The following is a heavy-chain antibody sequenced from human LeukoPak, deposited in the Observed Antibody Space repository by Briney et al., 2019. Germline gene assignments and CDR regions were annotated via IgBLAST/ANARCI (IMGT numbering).Heavy chain of an antibody. CDR1: GFTFSSYA. CDR3: AKQLGRWLGAFDI. V-gene: IGHV3-23*01. J-gene: IGHJ3*02. Sequence: GGSLRLSCAASGFTFSSYAMSWVRQAPGKGLEWVSAISGNGGSTYYADSVKGRFTISRDNSKNTLYLQMNSLRAEDTAVYYCAKQLGRWLGAFDIWGQGTMVTVSS. D-gene: IGHD7-27*01. CDR2: ISGNGGST.